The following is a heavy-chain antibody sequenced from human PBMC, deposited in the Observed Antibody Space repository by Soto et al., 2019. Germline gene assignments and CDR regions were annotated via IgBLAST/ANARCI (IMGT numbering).Heavy chain of an antibody. CDR3: AKARGAMVRGAAFYFDY. CDR2: ITGSGGST. V-gene: IGHV3-23*01. Sequence: GASVKVSCKASGYTFTIYAMSWVRQAPGKGLEWVSAITGSGGSTYYADSVKGRFTISRDNSKNTLYLQMNSLRAEDTAVYYCAKARGAMVRGAAFYFDYWGQGTLVTVSS. CDR1: GYTFTIYA. J-gene: IGHJ4*02. D-gene: IGHD3-10*01.